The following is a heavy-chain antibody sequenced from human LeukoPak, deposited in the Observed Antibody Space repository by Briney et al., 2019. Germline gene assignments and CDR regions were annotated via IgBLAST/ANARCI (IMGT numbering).Heavy chain of an antibody. J-gene: IGHJ3*02. Sequence: GGSLRLSCAASGFTFSDYYMSWIRQAPGKGLEWISYISGVGRTIYYADSVKGRFTMSRDNAKNSLYLEMNRLSAEDTAVYYCARGYCSSTSCYRDDAFDIWGQGTMVTVSS. D-gene: IGHD2-2*02. CDR2: ISGVGRTI. V-gene: IGHV3-11*01. CDR1: GFTFSDYY. CDR3: ARGYCSSTSCYRDDAFDI.